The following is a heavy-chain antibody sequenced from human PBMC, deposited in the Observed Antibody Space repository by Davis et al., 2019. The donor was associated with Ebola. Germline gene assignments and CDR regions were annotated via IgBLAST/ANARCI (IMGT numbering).Heavy chain of an antibody. CDR2: ISGSGGST. D-gene: IGHD2-15*01. CDR3: ARDLVVVVAANQGWYYGMDV. J-gene: IGHJ6*04. V-gene: IGHV3-23*01. CDR1: GFTFSSYA. Sequence: GGSLRLSCAASGFTFSSYAMSWVRQAPGKGLEWVSAISGSGGSTYYADSVKGRFTISRHSSENTVFLQMNSLRPDDTAVYYCARDLVVVVAANQGWYYGMDVWGKGTTVTVSS.